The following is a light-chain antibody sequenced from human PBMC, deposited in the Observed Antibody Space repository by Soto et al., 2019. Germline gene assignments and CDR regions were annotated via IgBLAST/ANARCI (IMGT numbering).Light chain of an antibody. CDR1: SSDVGGYNY. CDR3: SSYTSSSTLYV. Sequence: QSALTQPASVSGSPGQSITISCTGTSSDVGGYNYVSWYQQHPGKAPKLMIYEVSNRPSGVSNRFSGSKSGNTASLTISGLQAEVEADYYCSSYTSSSTLYVFGTGTQLTVL. CDR2: EVS. V-gene: IGLV2-14*01. J-gene: IGLJ1*01.